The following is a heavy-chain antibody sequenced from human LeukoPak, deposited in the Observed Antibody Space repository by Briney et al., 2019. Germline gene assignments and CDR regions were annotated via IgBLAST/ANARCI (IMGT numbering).Heavy chain of an antibody. Sequence: PSETLSLTCTVSGGSISSGSYYWSWIRQPAGKGLEWIGRIYTSGSTNYNPSLKSRVTISVDTSKNQFSLKLSSVTAADTAVYYCTRDLSGSYVPWFDPWGQGTLVTVSS. CDR2: IYTSGST. D-gene: IGHD1-26*01. CDR1: GGSISSGSYY. V-gene: IGHV4-61*02. CDR3: TRDLSGSYVPWFDP. J-gene: IGHJ5*02.